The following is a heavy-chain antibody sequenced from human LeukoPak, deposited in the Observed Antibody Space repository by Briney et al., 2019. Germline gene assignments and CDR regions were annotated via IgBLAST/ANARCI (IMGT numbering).Heavy chain of an antibody. D-gene: IGHD2-2*01. CDR2: ISYDGSNK. V-gene: IGHV3-30-3*01. Sequence: GRSLRLSCAASGFTFSSYAMHWVRQAPGKGLEWVAVISYDGSNKYYADSVKGRFTISRDNSKNTLYLQMNSLRAEDTAVYYCATMGTTDYWGQGTRVTVSS. J-gene: IGHJ4*02. CDR3: ATMGTTDY. CDR1: GFTFSSYA.